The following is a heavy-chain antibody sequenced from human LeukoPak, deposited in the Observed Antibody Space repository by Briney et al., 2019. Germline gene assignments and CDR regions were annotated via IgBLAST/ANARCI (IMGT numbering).Heavy chain of an antibody. Sequence: PGGSLRLSCAASGFTFSSYGMHWVRQAPGKGLEWVAFIRYDGSNKYYADSVKGRFTISRDNSKNTLYLQMNSLRAEDAAVYYCAKDRDLDCSGGSCYSDDAFDIWGQGTMVTVSS. CDR2: IRYDGSNK. J-gene: IGHJ3*02. D-gene: IGHD2-15*01. V-gene: IGHV3-30*02. CDR3: AKDRDLDCSGGSCYSDDAFDI. CDR1: GFTFSSYG.